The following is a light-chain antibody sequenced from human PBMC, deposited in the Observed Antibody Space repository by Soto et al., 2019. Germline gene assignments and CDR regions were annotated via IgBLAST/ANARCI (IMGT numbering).Light chain of an antibody. Sequence: QAVVTQPPSVSGAPGQRVTISCTGSSSNIGAGFDVYWYQHLPGTAPKLLIYDNTNRPSGVPDRFSGSKSGTSASLAITGLQAEDEADYYCQSYDSSRSAVLFGGVTKLTVL. CDR3: QSYDSSRSAVL. CDR1: SSNIGAGFD. J-gene: IGLJ2*01. V-gene: IGLV1-40*01. CDR2: DNT.